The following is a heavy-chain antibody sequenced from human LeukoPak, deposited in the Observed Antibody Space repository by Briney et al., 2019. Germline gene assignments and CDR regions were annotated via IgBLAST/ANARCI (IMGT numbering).Heavy chain of an antibody. CDR1: GFTFSSYW. CDR3: ARDGSSGRANAFDI. V-gene: IGHV3-74*01. J-gene: IGHJ3*02. CDR2: INSDGSST. D-gene: IGHD6-19*01. Sequence: GGSLRLSCAASGFTFSSYWMHWVRQAPGKGLVWVSRINSDGSSTSYADSVKGRFTISRDNAKNTLYLLMNSLRAEDTAVYYCARDGSSGRANAFDIWGQGTMVTVSS.